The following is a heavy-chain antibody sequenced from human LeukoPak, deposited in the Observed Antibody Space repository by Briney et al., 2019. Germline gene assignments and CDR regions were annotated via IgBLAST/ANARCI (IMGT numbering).Heavy chain of an antibody. J-gene: IGHJ4*02. D-gene: IGHD3-22*01. V-gene: IGHV5-51*01. CDR2: IFPGDSHT. CDR3: ARRTYYYDSSGYYFDY. Sequence: GESLKISCQGSGYNFATYWIVWVRQMPGKGLEWMGIIFPGDSHTRYSPSFQGQVTISADTSISTAYLHWSSLQASDTAMYYCARRTYYYDSSGYYFDYWGQGTLVTVSS. CDR1: GYNFATYW.